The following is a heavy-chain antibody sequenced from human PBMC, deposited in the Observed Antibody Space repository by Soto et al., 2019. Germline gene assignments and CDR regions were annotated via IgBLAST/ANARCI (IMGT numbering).Heavy chain of an antibody. V-gene: IGHV4-59*01. J-gene: IGHJ4*02. CDR2: IYYSGST. D-gene: IGHD3-3*01. CDR1: GVSISSYY. CDR3: ARVRSGPRTYYFDY. Sequence: SETLSLTCTVSGVSISSYYWSWIRQPPGKGLEWIGYIYYSGSTNYNPSLKSRVTISVDTSKSQFALKVSSVTAADTDVYYCARVRSGPRTYYFDYWGQGTLVTVSS.